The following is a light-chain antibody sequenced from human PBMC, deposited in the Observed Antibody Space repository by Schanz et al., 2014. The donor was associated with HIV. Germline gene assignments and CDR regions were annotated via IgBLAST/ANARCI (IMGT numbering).Light chain of an antibody. CDR3: SSYAGTNNLWV. V-gene: IGLV2-14*03. CDR2: GVD. CDR1: SSDIGPYNC. Sequence: QSALTQPASVSGSPGQSISISCTGTSSDIGPYNCVSWYQQRPGKAPKLVISGVDYRPSGVSSRFSGSKSGSAASLTISGLQAEDEADYYCSSYAGTNNLWVFGGGTKLTVL. J-gene: IGLJ3*02.